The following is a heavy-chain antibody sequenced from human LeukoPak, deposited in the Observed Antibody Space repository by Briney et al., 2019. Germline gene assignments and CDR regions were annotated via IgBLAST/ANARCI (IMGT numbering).Heavy chain of an antibody. J-gene: IGHJ4*02. D-gene: IGHD3-3*01. CDR2: INHSGST. CDR3: AGKYYDFWSGSDY. CDR1: GGSFSGYY. Sequence: SETLSLTCAVYGGSFSGYYWSWIRQLPGKGLEWIGEINHSGSTNYNPSLKSRVTISVDTSKNQFSLKLSSVTAADTAVYYCAGKYYDFWSGSDYWGQGTLVTVSS. V-gene: IGHV4-34*01.